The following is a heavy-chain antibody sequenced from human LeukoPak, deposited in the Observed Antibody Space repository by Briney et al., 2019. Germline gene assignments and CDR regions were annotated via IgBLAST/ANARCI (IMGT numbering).Heavy chain of an antibody. J-gene: IGHJ4*02. Sequence: ASVKVSCKASGYTFTSYGISWVRQAPGQGLEWMGWINTNTGNPTYAQGFTGRFVFSLDTSVSTAYLQISSLKAEDTAVYYCARGEFDTAMVIGDYWGQGTLVTVSS. D-gene: IGHD5-18*01. V-gene: IGHV7-4-1*02. CDR1: GYTFTSYG. CDR3: ARGEFDTAMVIGDY. CDR2: INTNTGNP.